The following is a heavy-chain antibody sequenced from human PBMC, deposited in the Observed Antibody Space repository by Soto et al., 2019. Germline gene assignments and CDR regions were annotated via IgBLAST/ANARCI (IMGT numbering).Heavy chain of an antibody. CDR2: IIPIFGTA. Sequence: GASVKVSCKASGGTFSSYAISWVRQAPGQGLEWMGGIIPIFGTANYAQKFQGRVTITADKSTSTAYMELSSLRSEDTAVYYCARNPRTTVTLDIWGQGTMVTVSS. V-gene: IGHV1-69*06. J-gene: IGHJ3*02. CDR1: GGTFSSYA. D-gene: IGHD4-17*01. CDR3: ARNPRTTVTLDI.